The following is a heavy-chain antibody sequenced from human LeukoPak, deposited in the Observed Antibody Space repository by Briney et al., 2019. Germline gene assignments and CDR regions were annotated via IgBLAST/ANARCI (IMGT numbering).Heavy chain of an antibody. CDR1: GFTFSSYA. CDR3: AKIAELRQQLVIDAFDI. CDR2: ISGSGGST. Sequence: GGSLRLSCAASGFTFSSYAMSWVRQAPGKGLEWVSAISGSGGSTYYADSVKGRFTISRDNSKNTLYLQMNSLRAEDTAVYYCAKIAELRQQLVIDAFDIWGQGTMVTVSS. V-gene: IGHV3-23*01. J-gene: IGHJ3*02. D-gene: IGHD6-13*01.